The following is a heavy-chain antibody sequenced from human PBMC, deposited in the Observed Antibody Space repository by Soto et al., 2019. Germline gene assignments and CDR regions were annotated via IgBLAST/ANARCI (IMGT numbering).Heavy chain of an antibody. J-gene: IGHJ3*02. V-gene: IGHV3-23*01. CDR2: ISGSGGST. CDR3: AKDHRVVVANDAFDI. CDR1: GFTFSIYA. Sequence: GGSLRLSCAASGFTFSIYAMRWVRHAPGKGLEWVSAISGSGGSTYYADSVKGRFTISRDNSKNTLYLQMNSLRAEDTAVYYCAKDHRVVVANDAFDIWGQGTMVTVSS. D-gene: IGHD2-15*01.